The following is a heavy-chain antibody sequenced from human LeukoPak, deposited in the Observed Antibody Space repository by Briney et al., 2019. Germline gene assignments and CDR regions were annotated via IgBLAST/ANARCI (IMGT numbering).Heavy chain of an antibody. CDR1: GFTFSSYA. CDR3: AKPLRSVRFSGSYYY. D-gene: IGHD3-10*01. Sequence: GGSLRLSCAASGFTFSSYAMSWVRQAPGKGLEWVSAISGSGGSTYYADSVKGRFTISRDNSKNTLYLQMNSLRAEDTAVYYCAKPLRSVRFSGSYYYWGQGTLVTVSS. J-gene: IGHJ4*02. V-gene: IGHV3-23*01. CDR2: ISGSGGST.